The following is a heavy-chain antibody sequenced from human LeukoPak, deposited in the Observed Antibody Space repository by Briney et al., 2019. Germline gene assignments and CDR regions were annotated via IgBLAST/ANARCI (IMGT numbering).Heavy chain of an antibody. J-gene: IGHJ6*03. CDR3: ARVANAYYDSYMDV. V-gene: IGHV3-11*04. CDR2: ISSSSETI. Sequence: GGSLRLSCAASGFTFSDYYMSWIRQAPGKGLEWVSYISSSSETIYYADSMKGRFTISRDNAKNSLYLQMNSLRAEDTAVYYCARVANAYYDSYMDVWGKGTTVTVSS. CDR1: GFTFSDYY.